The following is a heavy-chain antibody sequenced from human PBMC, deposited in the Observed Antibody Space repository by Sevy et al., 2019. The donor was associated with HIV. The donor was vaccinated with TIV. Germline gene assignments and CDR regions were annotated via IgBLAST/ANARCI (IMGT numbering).Heavy chain of an antibody. J-gene: IGHJ4*02. V-gene: IGHV3-23*01. CDR3: AKDSGISAQIVVALRY. D-gene: IGHD3-22*01. CDR2: ISGHGGST. Sequence: GRSLRLSCADSGVTFSSYAMSWVRQAPGKGLEWVSTISGHGGSTYYAGAVKGRFTISRDNSKKMVYLQMNSLRAEDTAVYYCAKDSGISAQIVVALRYWGQGTQVTVSS. CDR1: GVTFSSYA.